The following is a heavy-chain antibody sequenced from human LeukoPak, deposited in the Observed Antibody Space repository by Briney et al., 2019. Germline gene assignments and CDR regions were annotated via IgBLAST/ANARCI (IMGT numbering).Heavy chain of an antibody. CDR2: IYYSGST. CDR1: GGSISSSSYY. V-gene: IGHV4-39*07. CDR3: ARGGSGWYLNNWFDP. D-gene: IGHD6-19*01. Sequence: SETLSLTCTVSGGSISSSSYYWGWIRQPPGKGLEWIGSIYYSGSTYYNPSLKSRVTISVDTSKNQFSLKLSSVTAADTAVYYCARGGSGWYLNNWFDPWGQGTLVTVSS. J-gene: IGHJ5*02.